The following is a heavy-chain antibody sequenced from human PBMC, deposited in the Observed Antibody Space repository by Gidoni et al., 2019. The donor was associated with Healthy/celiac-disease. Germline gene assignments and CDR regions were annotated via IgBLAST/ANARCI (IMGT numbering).Heavy chain of an antibody. V-gene: IGHV3-21*01. Sequence: EVQLVESGGGLVKPGGSLRLSCAASGFTFSSYSMNWVRQAPGKGLEWVSSISSSSSYIYYADSVKGRFTISRDNAKNSLYLQMNSLRAEDTAVYYCAREDDSSLNFDYWGQGTLVTVSS. CDR2: ISSSSSYI. J-gene: IGHJ4*02. D-gene: IGHD3-22*01. CDR1: GFTFSSYS. CDR3: AREDDSSLNFDY.